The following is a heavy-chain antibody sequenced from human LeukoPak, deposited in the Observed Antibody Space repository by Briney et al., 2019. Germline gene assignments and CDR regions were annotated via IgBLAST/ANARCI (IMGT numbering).Heavy chain of an antibody. D-gene: IGHD3-22*01. CDR1: GYTFTSYD. V-gene: IGHV1-8*03. CDR2: MNPNSGNT. Sequence: ASVKVSCKASGYTFTSYDINWVRQATGQGLEWMGWMNPNSGNTGYAQKFQGRVTITRNTSISTAYMELSSLRSEDTAVYYCARDVAGYYDSSGYYFPAFDIWGQGTMVTVSS. J-gene: IGHJ3*02. CDR3: ARDVAGYYDSSGYYFPAFDI.